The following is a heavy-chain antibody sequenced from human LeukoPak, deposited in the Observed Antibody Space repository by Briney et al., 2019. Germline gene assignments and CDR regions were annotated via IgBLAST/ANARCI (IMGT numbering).Heavy chain of an antibody. CDR1: GYTFTSYY. J-gene: IGHJ6*02. CDR3: ARPSEGSTIFGVVIIPPYGMDV. Sequence: ASVKVSCKASGYTFTSYYMHWVRQAPGQGLEWMGIINPSGGSTSYAQKFQGRVTMTRDTSTSTVYMELSSLRSEDTAVYYCARPSEGSTIFGVVIIPPYGMDVWGQGTTVTVSS. V-gene: IGHV1-46*01. D-gene: IGHD3-3*01. CDR2: INPSGGST.